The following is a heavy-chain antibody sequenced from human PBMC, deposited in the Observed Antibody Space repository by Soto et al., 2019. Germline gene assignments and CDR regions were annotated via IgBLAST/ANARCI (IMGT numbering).Heavy chain of an antibody. D-gene: IGHD1-20*01. Sequence: QLLESGGGLVQHGGSLRLSCAASGFTVSDYAMTWVRQAPGKGPEWVSSIGGVGTDRYYADSVKGRFTISRDNSKNTLFLQMSSLRSDDTAVYYCAKDAVPYNGKSDWFDPWGQGTLVTVSS. CDR1: GFTVSDYA. CDR2: IGGVGTDR. V-gene: IGHV3-23*01. CDR3: AKDAVPYNGKSDWFDP. J-gene: IGHJ5*02.